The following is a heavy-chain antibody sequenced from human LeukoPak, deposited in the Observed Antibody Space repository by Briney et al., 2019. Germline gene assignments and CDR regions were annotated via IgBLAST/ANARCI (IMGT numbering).Heavy chain of an antibody. CDR3: TRHSPSYYYDSRGYYRIAEYFQH. J-gene: IGHJ1*01. D-gene: IGHD3-22*01. CDR1: GFTFSGSA. CDR2: IRSKANSYAK. Sequence: GGSLRLSCAASGFTFSGSAMHWVRQASGKGLEWVGRIRSKANSYAKAYAASVKGRFTISRDDSKNTAYLQMNSLKTEDTAVYYCTRHSPSYYYDSRGYYRIAEYFQHWGQGTLVTVSS. V-gene: IGHV3-73*01.